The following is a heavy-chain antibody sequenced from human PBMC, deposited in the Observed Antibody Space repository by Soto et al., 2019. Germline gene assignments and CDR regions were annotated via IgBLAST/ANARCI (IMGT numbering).Heavy chain of an antibody. CDR3: ARDQLEGNWFEP. CDR1: GGSMSSGGYS. CDR2: IYHSGST. J-gene: IGHJ5*02. V-gene: IGHV4-30-2*01. D-gene: IGHD1-1*01. Sequence: SETLSLTCAVSGGSMSSGGYSWNWIRQPPGKGLEWIGYIYHSGSTLYNPSLKSRVTISVDKSKNQFSLKLASVTAADTAVHYCARDQLEGNWFEPWGQGTLVTVSP.